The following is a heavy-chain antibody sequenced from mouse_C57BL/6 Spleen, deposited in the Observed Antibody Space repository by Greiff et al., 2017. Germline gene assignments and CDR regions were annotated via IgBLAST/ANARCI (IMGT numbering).Heavy chain of an antibody. CDR3: VIYYGSPFAY. CDR1: GFTFSSYA. J-gene: IGHJ3*01. V-gene: IGHV5-4*03. Sequence: EVKLMESGGGLVKPGGSLKLSCAASGFTFSSYAMSWVRQTPEKRLEWVATISDGGSYTYYPDNVKGRFTISRDNAKNNLYLQMSYLKSEDTAMYYCVIYYGSPFAYWGQGTLVTVSA. D-gene: IGHD2-1*01. CDR2: ISDGGSYT.